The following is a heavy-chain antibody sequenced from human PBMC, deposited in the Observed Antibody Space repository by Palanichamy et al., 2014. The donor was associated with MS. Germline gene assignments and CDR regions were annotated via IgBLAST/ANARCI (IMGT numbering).Heavy chain of an antibody. J-gene: IGHJ5*02. CDR2: VDPENGEA. CDR1: GYTFIEYY. CDR3: TAVLLGTTSFRDQFP. D-gene: IGHD1-1*01. Sequence: EVQLVQSGAEVKKPGATVKISCNVSGYTFIEYYMHWVRQAPGKGLEYMGLVDPENGEAIYAEKFRGRVTITADTSADTAYLELNSLRSEDTAVYYCTAVLLGTTSFRDQFPWGQGTLVTVSS. V-gene: IGHV1-69-2*01.